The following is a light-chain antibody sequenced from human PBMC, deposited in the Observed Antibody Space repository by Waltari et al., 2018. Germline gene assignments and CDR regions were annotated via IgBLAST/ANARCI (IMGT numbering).Light chain of an antibody. CDR2: DVR. V-gene: IGLV2-14*03. Sequence: QSVLTQPASVSGSSGQSLTISCTGTSSDVGAYNYVSWYQQHPGKVPKIVIYDVRKRPSGVSDRFSGSKSGNTASLTISGLQAEDEADYFCSSYTSGNTWVFGGGTKLTVL. CDR1: SSDVGAYNY. J-gene: IGLJ3*02. CDR3: SSYTSGNTWV.